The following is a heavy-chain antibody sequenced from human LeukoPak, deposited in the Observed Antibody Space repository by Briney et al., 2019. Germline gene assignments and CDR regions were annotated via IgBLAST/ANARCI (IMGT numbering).Heavy chain of an antibody. V-gene: IGHV3-21*01. Sequence: SGGSLRLSCAASGFTFSTYSMNWVRQAPGKGLEWVSSISSSSDKDYADSVKGRFTNSRDNARNSLYLQMNSLRAEDTAVYYCARVGNSYGYVDYWGQGTLVTVSS. D-gene: IGHD5-18*01. CDR2: ISSSSDK. CDR3: ARVGNSYGYVDY. CDR1: GFTFSTYS. J-gene: IGHJ4*02.